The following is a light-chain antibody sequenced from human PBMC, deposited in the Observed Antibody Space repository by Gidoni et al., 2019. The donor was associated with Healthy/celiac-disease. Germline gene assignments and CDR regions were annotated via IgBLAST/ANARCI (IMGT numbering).Light chain of an antibody. CDR3: QQYGSSPLT. Sequence: ELVLTQSPGTLSLSPGERATLSCRASQSVSSSYLAWYQQKPGQAPRLLIYGASSRATGIPDRFSCSGSGTDFTLTISRLEPEDFAVYYCQQYGSSPLTFGGGTKVEIK. CDR2: GAS. CDR1: QSVSSSY. J-gene: IGKJ4*01. V-gene: IGKV3-20*01.